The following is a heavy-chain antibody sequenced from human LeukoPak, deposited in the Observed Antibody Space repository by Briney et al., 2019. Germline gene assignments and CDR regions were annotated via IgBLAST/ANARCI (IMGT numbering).Heavy chain of an antibody. CDR1: GFTFSSYA. Sequence: GRSLRLSCAASGFTFSSYAMHWVRQAPGKGLEWVAVISYDGSNKYYADSAKGRFTISRDNSKNTLYLQMNSLRAEDTAVYYCARTGYYYDSSGYPVDAFDIWGQGTMVTVSS. D-gene: IGHD3-22*01. CDR2: ISYDGSNK. V-gene: IGHV3-30*04. J-gene: IGHJ3*02. CDR3: ARTGYYYDSSGYPVDAFDI.